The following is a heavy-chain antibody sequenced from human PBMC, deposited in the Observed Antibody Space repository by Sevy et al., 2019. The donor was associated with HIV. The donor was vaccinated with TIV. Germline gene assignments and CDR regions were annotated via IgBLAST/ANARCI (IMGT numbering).Heavy chain of an antibody. D-gene: IGHD3-10*01. J-gene: IGHJ4*02. Sequence: GGSLRLSCAASGFTFSSYWMSWVRQPPGKGLEWVANIKQDGSEKYYVDSVKGRFTISRDNAKNSLYLQMNSLRAEDTAVYYCAREGEEYYYGSGSPFDYWGQGTLVTVSS. CDR2: IKQDGSEK. CDR1: GFTFSSYW. V-gene: IGHV3-7*01. CDR3: AREGEEYYYGSGSPFDY.